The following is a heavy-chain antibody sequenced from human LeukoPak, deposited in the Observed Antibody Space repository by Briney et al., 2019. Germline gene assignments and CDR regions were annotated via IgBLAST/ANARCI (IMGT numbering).Heavy chain of an antibody. CDR2: IRSKAYGGTT. D-gene: IGHD2-15*01. Sequence: GSLRLSCTASGFTFGDYAMSWVRQAPGNGLEWVGFIRSKAYGGTTEFAGSVKGRFTISRDDCKSIAYLQMNSLKTEDTAVYYCTRDYRGRGSPGCSDYWGQGTLVTVSS. V-gene: IGHV3-49*04. CDR1: GFTFGDYA. J-gene: IGHJ4*02. CDR3: TRDYRGRGSPGCSDY.